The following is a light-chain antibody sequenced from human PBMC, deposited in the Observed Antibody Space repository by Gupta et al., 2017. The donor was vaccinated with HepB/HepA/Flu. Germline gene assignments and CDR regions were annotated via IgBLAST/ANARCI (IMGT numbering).Light chain of an antibody. CDR1: QSVSSN. V-gene: IGKV3-15*01. CDR3: QQYNNWRCS. J-gene: IGKJ2*04. Sequence: EIVVTQSPATLSVSPGERATLSCRASQSVSSNLAWYQQKPGQAPRLLIYGSSTMATGIPPRFSGSGSWTEFTLTISRLQSEDFAVYYCQQYNNWRCSFGQGTKLEIK. CDR2: GSS.